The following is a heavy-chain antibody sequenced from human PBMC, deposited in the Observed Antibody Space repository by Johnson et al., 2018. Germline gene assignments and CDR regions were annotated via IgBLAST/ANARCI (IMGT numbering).Heavy chain of an antibody. CDR3: ARDPRKPMEDFQH. CDR1: GFTFSSYS. J-gene: IGHJ1*01. CDR2: VSSSGSII. V-gene: IGHV3-48*02. Sequence: EVQLVESGGGLVQPGGSLRLSCEASGFTFSSYSINWVRQAPGKGLEWVSYVSSSGSIIYYADSVKGRFTISGDNAKNSLYLQMNSLGDEGTAVYYWARDPRKPMEDFQHWGQGTRSPSPQ.